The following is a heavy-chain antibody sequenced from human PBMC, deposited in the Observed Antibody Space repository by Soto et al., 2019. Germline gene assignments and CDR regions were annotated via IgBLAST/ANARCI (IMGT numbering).Heavy chain of an antibody. J-gene: IGHJ4*02. V-gene: IGHV1-18*04. CDR1: GYTFASYG. Sequence: QVQLVQSGAEVKKPGASVKVSCKTSGYTFASYGISWVRQGPGQGFEWMGWISVYDGNTKYAPKLQGRVTITTDRSTSTAYMELRSLRSDDTAVYSCARDSPVAYWGQGTGVTVSS. CDR3: ARDSPVAY. CDR2: ISVYDGNT.